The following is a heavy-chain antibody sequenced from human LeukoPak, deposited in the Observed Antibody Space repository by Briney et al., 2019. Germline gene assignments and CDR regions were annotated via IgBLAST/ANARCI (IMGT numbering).Heavy chain of an antibody. J-gene: IGHJ6*04. Sequence: GGSLRLSCAASGFTFDDYAMHWVRQAPGKGLEWVSLISWDGGSTYYADSVKGRFTISRDNSKNSLYLQMNSLRAEDTALYYCAKDMSRLLWFVESGDGMDVWGKGTTVTVSS. CDR2: ISWDGGST. CDR1: GFTFDDYA. V-gene: IGHV3-43D*04. CDR3: AKDMSRLLWFVESGDGMDV. D-gene: IGHD3-10*01.